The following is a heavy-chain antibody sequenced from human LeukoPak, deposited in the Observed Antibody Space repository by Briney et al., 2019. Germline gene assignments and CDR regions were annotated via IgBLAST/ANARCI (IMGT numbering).Heavy chain of an antibody. J-gene: IGHJ4*02. CDR1: GCTFTSYA. D-gene: IGHD3-3*01. Sequence: GASVKVSCKASGCTFTSYAMNWVRQAPGQGLEWMGGIIPIFGTANYAQKFQGRVTITADESTSTAYMELSSLRSEDTAVYYCARAPAGDDFWSGNDYWGEGTLVTVSS. V-gene: IGHV1-69*13. CDR2: IIPIFGTA. CDR3: ARAPAGDDFWSGNDY.